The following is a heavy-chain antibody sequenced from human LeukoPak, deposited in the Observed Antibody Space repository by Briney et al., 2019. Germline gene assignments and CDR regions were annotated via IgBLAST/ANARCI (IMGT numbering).Heavy chain of an antibody. V-gene: IGHV4-34*01. D-gene: IGHD3-10*01. CDR1: GGSFSGYY. CDR2: INHSGST. CDR3: AREKLWFGELLYEEMDV. Sequence: PSETLSLTCAVYGGSFSGYYWSWIRQPPGKGLEWIGEINHSGSTNYNPSLKSRVTISVDTSKNQFSLKLSSVTAADTAAYYCAREKLWFGELLYEEMDVWGKGTTVTVSS. J-gene: IGHJ6*04.